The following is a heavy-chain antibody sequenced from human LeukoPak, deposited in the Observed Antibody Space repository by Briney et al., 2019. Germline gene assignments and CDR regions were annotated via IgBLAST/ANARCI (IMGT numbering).Heavy chain of an antibody. Sequence: PGGSLRLSCAASGFTFSSYAMSWVRQAPGKGLEWVSGISGSVGSTYYADSVKGRFTISRDNSKNTLSLQMNSLRAEDTAVYYCARETTAMAYYYYYGMDVWGQGTTVTVSS. D-gene: IGHD5-18*01. V-gene: IGHV3-23*01. CDR3: ARETTAMAYYYYYGMDV. CDR1: GFTFSSYA. CDR2: ISGSVGST. J-gene: IGHJ6*02.